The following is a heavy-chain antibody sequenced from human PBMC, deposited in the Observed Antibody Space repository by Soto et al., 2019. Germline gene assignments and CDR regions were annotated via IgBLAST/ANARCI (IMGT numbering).Heavy chain of an antibody. V-gene: IGHV4-59*01. J-gene: IGHJ5*02. D-gene: IGHD2-21*02. CDR3: ARDMPSPAVTATSYNWFDP. Sequence: SETLSLTCTVSGGSISSYYWSWIRQPPGKGLEWIGYIYYSGSTNYNPSLKSRVTISVDTSKNQFSLKLSSVTAADTAVYYCARDMPSPAVTATSYNWFDPWGQGTLVTVSS. CDR1: GGSISSYY. CDR2: IYYSGST.